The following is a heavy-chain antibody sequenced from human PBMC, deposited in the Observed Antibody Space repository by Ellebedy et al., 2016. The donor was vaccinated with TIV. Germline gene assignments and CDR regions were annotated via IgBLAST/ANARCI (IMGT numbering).Heavy chain of an antibody. V-gene: IGHV3-15*01. Sequence: GESLKISCAASGFTFSNAWMSWVRQAPGKGLEWVGRIKSKTDGGTTDYAAPVKGRFTISRDDSKNTLYLQMNSLKTEDTAVYYCTTDGYPRYDSSGYPGSAFDYWGQGTLVTVSS. CDR2: IKSKTDGGTT. CDR3: TTDGYPRYDSSGYPGSAFDY. CDR1: GFTFSNAW. J-gene: IGHJ4*02. D-gene: IGHD3-22*01.